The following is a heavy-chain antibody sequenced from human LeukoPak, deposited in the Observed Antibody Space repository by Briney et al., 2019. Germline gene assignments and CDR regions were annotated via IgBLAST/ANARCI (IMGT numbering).Heavy chain of an antibody. CDR1: GGSISRGGYY. CDR2: IYHSGST. V-gene: IGHV4-30-2*01. Sequence: SETLSLTCTVSGGSISRGGYYWSWIRQPPGKGLEWNGYIYHSGSTYYNPSLKSRVTISVDRSKNQFSLKLSSVTAADTAVYYCAREWYWGQGTLVTVS. J-gene: IGHJ4*02. CDR3: AREWY.